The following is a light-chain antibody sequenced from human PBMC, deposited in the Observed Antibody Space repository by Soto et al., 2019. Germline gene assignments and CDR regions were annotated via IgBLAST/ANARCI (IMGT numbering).Light chain of an antibody. CDR3: QLSQQRSSWPPIA. V-gene: IGKV3-11*01. Sequence: DIVLTQSPATLSLSPGNRVTLSCRANERISHSLAWYQQRPGQAPKILIYDASFRATGIPERFSGSGSGTDLTLSISSLEPEDFAVYYCQLSQQRSSWPPIAFGQGTRLDLK. J-gene: IGKJ5*01. CDR2: DAS. CDR1: ERISHS.